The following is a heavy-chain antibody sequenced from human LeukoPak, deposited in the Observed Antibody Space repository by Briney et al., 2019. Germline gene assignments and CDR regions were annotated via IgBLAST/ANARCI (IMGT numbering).Heavy chain of an antibody. D-gene: IGHD3-22*01. Sequence: SETLSLTCTVSGGSISRSYWYWVRQTPGKGLEWIGYFYNSGNFDYNPSLKSRATISMDTSKNQFSLKLSSVTAADTAVYYCASRDRSGYNHDPWGQGTLVSVSS. CDR3: ASRDRSGYNHDP. V-gene: IGHV4-59*08. CDR2: FYNSGNF. J-gene: IGHJ5*02. CDR1: GGSISRSY.